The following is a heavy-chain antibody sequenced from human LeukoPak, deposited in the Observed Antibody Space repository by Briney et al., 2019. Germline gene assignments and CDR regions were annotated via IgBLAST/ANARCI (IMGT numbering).Heavy chain of an antibody. D-gene: IGHD3-22*01. V-gene: IGHV3-23*01. CDR1: GFTFSDYY. CDR3: AKRHYQVVSSGIFFDS. J-gene: IGHJ4*02. CDR2: IGASGDNT. Sequence: GGSLRLSCAASGFTFSDYYMSWIRQVPGEGLEWVSAIGASGDNTFYADSVKGRFTISRDNSKNMLYLQMNSLRAEDTAVYFCAKRHYQVVSSGIFFDSWGQGTLVTVSS.